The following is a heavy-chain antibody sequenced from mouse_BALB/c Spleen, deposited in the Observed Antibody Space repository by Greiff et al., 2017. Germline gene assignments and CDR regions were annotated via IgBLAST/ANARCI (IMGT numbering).Heavy chain of an antibody. CDR2: IYPGDGDT. CDR3: ARYPPYAMDY. J-gene: IGHJ4*01. Sequence: QVQLQQSGAELVRPGSSVKISCKASGYAFSSYWMNWVKQRPGQGLEWIGQIYPGDGDTNYNGKFKGKATLTADKSSSTAYMQLSSLTSDDAAVYFCARYPPYAMDYWGQGTSVTVSS. CDR1: GYAFSSYW. V-gene: IGHV1-80*01.